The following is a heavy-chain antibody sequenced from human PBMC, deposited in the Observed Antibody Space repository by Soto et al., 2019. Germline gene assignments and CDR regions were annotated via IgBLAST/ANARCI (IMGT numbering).Heavy chain of an antibody. D-gene: IGHD2-8*01. CDR2: ISAYNGNT. V-gene: IGHV1-18*01. CDR1: GYTFTSYG. J-gene: IGHJ4*02. CDR3: ARDRYCTNGVCYTGGFDY. Sequence: GASVKVSCKASGYTFTSYGISWVRQAPGQGLEWMGWISAYNGNTNYAQKLQGRVTMTTDTSTSTAYMELRSLRSDDTAVYYCARDRYCTNGVCYTGGFDYWGQGTLVTVSS.